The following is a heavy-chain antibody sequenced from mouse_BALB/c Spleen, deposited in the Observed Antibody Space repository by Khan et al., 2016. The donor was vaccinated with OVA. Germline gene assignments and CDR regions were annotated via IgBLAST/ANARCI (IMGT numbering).Heavy chain of an antibody. CDR1: GFSLTDHG. CDR2: IWGGGST. D-gene: IGHD1-1*02. J-gene: IGHJ4*01. CDR3: AKQIWSPYYGMDY. Sequence: QVQLQQSGPGLVAPSQSLSITCTVSGFSLTDHGVSWIRQPPGKGLEWLGVIWGGGSTYYNSVLKSRLSISKDNSKSQVFLKMNSLQTDDTAMYYCAKQIWSPYYGMDYWGQGTSVTVSS. V-gene: IGHV2-6-5*01.